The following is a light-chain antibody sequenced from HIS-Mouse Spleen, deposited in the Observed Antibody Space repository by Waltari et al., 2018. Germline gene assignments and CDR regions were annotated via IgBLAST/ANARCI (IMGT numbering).Light chain of an antibody. CDR2: DVS. V-gene: IGLV2-14*03. CDR1: SRALGGYNY. CDR3: SSYTSSSTWV. Sequence: QSALTQPASVSGSPGQSITISCPGTSRALGGYNYVPWYQQHPGKAPKLMIYDVSNRPSGVSNRFSGSKSGNTASLTISGLQAEDEADYYCSSYTSSSTWVFGGGTKLTVL. J-gene: IGLJ3*02.